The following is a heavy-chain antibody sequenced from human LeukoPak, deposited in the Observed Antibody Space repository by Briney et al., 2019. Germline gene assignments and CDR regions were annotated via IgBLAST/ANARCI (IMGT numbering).Heavy chain of an antibody. CDR3: ARALGMAALDY. J-gene: IGHJ4*02. Sequence: GGSLRLSCAASGFTFSSYGMHWVRQAPGKGLEWVAVIWYDGSNKYYADSVKGRFTISRDNSKNTLYLQMNSLRAEDTAVYYCARALGMAALDYWGQGTLVTVSS. V-gene: IGHV3-33*01. CDR2: IWYDGSNK. CDR1: GFTFSSYG. D-gene: IGHD6-25*01.